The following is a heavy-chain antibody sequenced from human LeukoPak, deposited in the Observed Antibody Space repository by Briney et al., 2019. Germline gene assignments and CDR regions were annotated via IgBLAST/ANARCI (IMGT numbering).Heavy chain of an antibody. CDR3: ARGLPYFDY. V-gene: IGHV3-9*01. J-gene: IGHJ4*02. D-gene: IGHD5-18*01. CDR1: VFTFDDYA. CDR2: ISWNSGSI. Sequence: GGSLRLSCAASVFTFDDYAMHWGRQAPGKGLECGSGISWNSGSIVYADSVKGRFTISRDNAKNSLYLQMNSLRAEDTALYSCARGLPYFDYWGQGTLVTVSS.